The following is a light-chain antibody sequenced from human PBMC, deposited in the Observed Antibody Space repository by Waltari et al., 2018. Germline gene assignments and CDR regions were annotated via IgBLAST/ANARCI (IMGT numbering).Light chain of an antibody. V-gene: IGKV2-28*01. Sequence: DIVMTQSPLSLPVTTGAPASISCRSSQSLLHSNGYNYLDWYLQKPGQSQQLLIYLGSNRASGVPDRFSGSGSGTDFTLKISRVEAEDVGVYYCMQALQTPLTFGGGTKVEIK. CDR3: MQALQTPLT. J-gene: IGKJ4*01. CDR2: LGS. CDR1: QSLLHSNGYNY.